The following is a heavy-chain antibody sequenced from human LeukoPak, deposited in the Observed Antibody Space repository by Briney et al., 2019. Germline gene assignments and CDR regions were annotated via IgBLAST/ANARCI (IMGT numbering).Heavy chain of an antibody. CDR2: INPNSGGT. Sequence: GASVKVSCKASGYTFTGYYMHWVRQAPGQGLEWMGWINPNSGGTNYAQKFQGRVTMTRDTSISTAYMELSRLRSDDTAVYYCARDRDFWSGTDAFDIWGQGTMVTVSS. V-gene: IGHV1-2*02. J-gene: IGHJ3*02. D-gene: IGHD3-3*01. CDR3: ARDRDFWSGTDAFDI. CDR1: GYTFTGYY.